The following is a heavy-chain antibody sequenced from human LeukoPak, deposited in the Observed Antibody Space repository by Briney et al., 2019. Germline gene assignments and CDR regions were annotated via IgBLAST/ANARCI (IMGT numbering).Heavy chain of an antibody. J-gene: IGHJ4*02. CDR3: STYYYDSSGYYTQGY. Sequence: GGSLRLSCAASGFTFSSYAMHWVRQAPGKGLEWVSSISSSSSYIYYADSVKGRFTISRDNAKNSLYLQMNSLRAEDTAVYYCSTYYYDSSGYYTQGYWGQGTLVTVSS. V-gene: IGHV3-21*01. CDR2: ISSSSSYI. CDR1: GFTFSSYA. D-gene: IGHD3-22*01.